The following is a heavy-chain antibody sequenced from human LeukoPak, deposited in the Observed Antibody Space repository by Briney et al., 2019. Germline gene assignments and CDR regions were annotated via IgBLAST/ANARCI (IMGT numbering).Heavy chain of an antibody. CDR3: ARGLGWFDP. D-gene: IGHD5/OR15-5a*01. Sequence: GGSLRLSCATSGFTFDDYAMHWVRQAPGKGLEWVCLISGDGGSTYYADSVKGRFTISRDNAKNSLYLQMNSLRAEDTAVYYCARGLGWFDPWGQGTLVTVSS. V-gene: IGHV3-43*02. CDR2: ISGDGGST. CDR1: GFTFDDYA. J-gene: IGHJ5*02.